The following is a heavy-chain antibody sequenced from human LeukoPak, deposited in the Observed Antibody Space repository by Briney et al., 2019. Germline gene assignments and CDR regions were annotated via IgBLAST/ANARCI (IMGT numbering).Heavy chain of an antibody. D-gene: IGHD5-12*01. Sequence: ETLSLTCAVYGGSFSGYYWSWVRQAPGKGLEWVSSICSSSSYIYYADSVKGRFTISRDNAKNSLYLQMNSLRAEDTAVYYCARSGSGYESSRNYWGQGTLVTVSS. CDR1: GGSFSGYY. J-gene: IGHJ4*02. CDR2: ICSSSSYI. CDR3: ARSGSGYESSRNY. V-gene: IGHV3-21*01.